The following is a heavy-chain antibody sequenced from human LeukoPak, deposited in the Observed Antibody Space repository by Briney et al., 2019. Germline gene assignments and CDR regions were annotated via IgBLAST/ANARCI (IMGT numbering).Heavy chain of an antibody. D-gene: IGHD3-3*01. CDR2: IYYSGST. Sequence: SETLSLTCTVSGGSISSYYWSWIRRPPGKGLEWIGYIYYSGSTNYNPSLKSRVTISVDTSKNQFSLKLSSVTAADTAVYYCARHDFWSGYYTSDYWGQGTLVTVSS. V-gene: IGHV4-59*08. CDR3: ARHDFWSGYYTSDY. J-gene: IGHJ4*02. CDR1: GGSISSYY.